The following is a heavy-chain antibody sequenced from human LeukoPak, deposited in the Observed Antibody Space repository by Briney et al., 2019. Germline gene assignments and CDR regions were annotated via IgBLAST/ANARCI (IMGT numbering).Heavy chain of an antibody. V-gene: IGHV3-23*01. D-gene: IGHD1-1*01. CDR3: AKCAGVQPERLRSDY. J-gene: IGHJ4*02. Sequence: GGSLRLSCAASGFTFSSYAMNWVRQAPGKGLEWVSAISGTGGSTYYADSVKGRFTISRDTSKNTLYLQMNSLRAEDTAVYYCAKCAGVQPERLRSDYWGQGTLVTVSS. CDR2: ISGTGGST. CDR1: GFTFSSYA.